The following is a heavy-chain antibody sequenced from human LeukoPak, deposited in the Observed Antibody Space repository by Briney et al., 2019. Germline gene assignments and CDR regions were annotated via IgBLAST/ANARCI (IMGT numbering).Heavy chain of an antibody. V-gene: IGHV4-34*01. CDR1: GFTFSSYA. J-gene: IGHJ4*02. Sequence: GSLRLSCAASGFTFSSYAMSWVRQPPGKGLEWIGEINHSGSTNYNPSLKSRVTISVDTSKNQFSLKLSSVTAADTAVYYCARGTLAYDFWSGYYCAFDYWGQGTLVTVSS. CDR2: INHSGST. D-gene: IGHD3-3*01. CDR3: ARGTLAYDFWSGYYCAFDY.